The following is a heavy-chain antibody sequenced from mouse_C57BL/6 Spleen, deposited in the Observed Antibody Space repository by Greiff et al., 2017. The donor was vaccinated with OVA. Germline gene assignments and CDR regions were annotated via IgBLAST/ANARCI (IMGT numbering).Heavy chain of an antibody. Sequence: QVQLKQSGPELVKPGASVKISCKASGYAFSSSWMNWVKQRPGKGLEWIGRIYPGDGDTNYNGKFKGKATLTADQSSSTAYMQHSSLTSEDSAVYFCARDDGYYPFAYWGQGTLVSVSA. CDR2: IYPGDGDT. D-gene: IGHD2-3*01. J-gene: IGHJ3*01. CDR1: GYAFSSSW. V-gene: IGHV1-82*01. CDR3: ARDDGYYPFAY.